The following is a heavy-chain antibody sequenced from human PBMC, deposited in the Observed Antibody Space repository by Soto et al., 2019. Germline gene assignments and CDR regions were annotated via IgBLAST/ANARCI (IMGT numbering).Heavy chain of an antibody. V-gene: IGHV4-31*03. J-gene: IGHJ6*02. Sequence: SXTLSLTCTVSGGSISSGGYYWSWIRQQPGKAPEWIGYIHYSGSTYYNPSIESRVTISVDTPKNHFSLTLSSVTAADTAVYYCARGGYYFYYGMDVWGQGTTVTVSS. CDR1: GGSISSGGYY. CDR3: ARGGYYFYYGMDV. CDR2: IHYSGST.